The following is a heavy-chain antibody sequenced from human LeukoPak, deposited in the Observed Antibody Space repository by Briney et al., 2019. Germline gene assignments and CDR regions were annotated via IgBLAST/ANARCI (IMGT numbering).Heavy chain of an antibody. V-gene: IGHV4-30-2*01. J-gene: IGHJ4*02. CDR1: GGSISGNFYS. D-gene: IGHD5-12*01. CDR2: IFHSGSA. Sequence: SQTLSLTCAVSGGSISGNFYSWSWIRQPPGRGLEWLGYIFHSGSAYYNPSLKSRVTISVDRSKNQFSLNLSSVTAADTAVYYCASGGYSGYAFDYWGQGILVTVSS. CDR3: ASGGYSGYAFDY.